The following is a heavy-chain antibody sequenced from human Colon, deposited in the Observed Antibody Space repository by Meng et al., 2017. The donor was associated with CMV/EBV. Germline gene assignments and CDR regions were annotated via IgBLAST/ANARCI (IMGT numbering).Heavy chain of an antibody. J-gene: IGHJ1*01. CDR1: GFTFDDYA. D-gene: IGHD3/OR15-3a*01. CDR2: IGGSGVHA. Sequence: GESLKISCAASGFTFDDYAMIWLRQAPGKGLEWVAGIGGSGVHAYHAASVKGRFTISRDNSKNTLYLQMNALRVGDTAVYYCAKGSQYSNFWTAPDWGQGTLVTVSS. CDR3: AKGSQYSNFWTAPD. V-gene: IGHV3-23*01.